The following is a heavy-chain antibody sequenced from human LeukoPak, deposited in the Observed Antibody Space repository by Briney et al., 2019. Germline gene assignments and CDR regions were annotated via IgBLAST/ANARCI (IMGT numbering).Heavy chain of an antibody. Sequence: SETLSLTCTVSGDSISSSDFYWGWIRRPPGKGLEWIALIDYSGRTFYNPSLESRVTISVDMSKNQFSLRLNSVTAADTAVYYCARRRKDLNWFDPWGQGTLVTVSS. V-gene: IGHV4-39*01. J-gene: IGHJ5*02. CDR3: ARRRKDLNWFDP. CDR1: GDSISSSDFY. CDR2: IDYSGRT.